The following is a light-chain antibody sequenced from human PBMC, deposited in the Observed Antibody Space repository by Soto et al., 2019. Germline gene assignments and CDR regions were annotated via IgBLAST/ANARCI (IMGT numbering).Light chain of an antibody. CDR2: EIN. J-gene: IGLJ1*01. CDR3: SSFAGSSNFPYV. CDR1: SRDVGAYDY. V-gene: IGLV2-8*01. Sequence: QSVLTQPPSASGSPGQSVAISCTGTSRDVGAYDYVSWYQQHPGKAPKLMIYEINKRPSGVPDRFSGSKSGNTASLTVSGLQAEDEADYYCSSFAGSSNFPYVFGTGTKV.